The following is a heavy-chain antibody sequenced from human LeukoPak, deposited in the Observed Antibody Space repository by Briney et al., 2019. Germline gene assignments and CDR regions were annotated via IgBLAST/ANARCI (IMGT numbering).Heavy chain of an antibody. CDR1: GVSISSSNSY. J-gene: IGHJ6*03. CDR2: IYHSGNT. V-gene: IGHV4-39*01. Sequence: SETLSLTCTVSGVSISSSNSYWGWIRQPPGKGLEWIGCIYHSGNTYYNASLKSQVSISIATSKNRFSLKLTSVTAADTAVFYCARTKTGYYSRGYDYYFMDVWGKGTTVTISS. CDR3: ARTKTGYYSRGYDYYFMDV. D-gene: IGHD3-9*01.